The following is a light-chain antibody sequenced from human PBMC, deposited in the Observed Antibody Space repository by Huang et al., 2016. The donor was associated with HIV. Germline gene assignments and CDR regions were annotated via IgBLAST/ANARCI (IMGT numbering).Light chain of an antibody. CDR3: MQALQSPPT. V-gene: IGKV2-28*01. J-gene: IGKJ4*01. CDR1: QSLLHSDGYNY. CDR2: LRS. Sequence: EIVMTQSPLSLPVTPGEPASISCRSSQSLLHSDGYNYLDWYLQKPGPSPRLLIYLRSDRASGVPDRFSGSGSDTNFTLKISRVEAEDVGIYYCMQALQSPPTFGGGTKVEI.